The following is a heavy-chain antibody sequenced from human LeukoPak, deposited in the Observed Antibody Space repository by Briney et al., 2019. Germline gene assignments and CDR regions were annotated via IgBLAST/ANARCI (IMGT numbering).Heavy chain of an antibody. CDR1: GYTFTSYD. V-gene: IGHV1-8*03. J-gene: IGHJ5*02. CDR2: MNPNSGNT. Sequence: EASVKVSCKASGYTFTSYDINWVRQATGQGLEWMGWMNPNSGNTGYAQKFQGRVTITRNTSISTAYMELSSLRSEDTAVYYCARGGYCSGGSCYWVASYNWFDPWGQGTLVTVSS. D-gene: IGHD2-15*01. CDR3: ARGGYCSGGSCYWVASYNWFDP.